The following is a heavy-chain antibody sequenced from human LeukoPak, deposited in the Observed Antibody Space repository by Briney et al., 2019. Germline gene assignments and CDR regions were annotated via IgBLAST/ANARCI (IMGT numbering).Heavy chain of an antibody. V-gene: IGHV3-30*18. Sequence: GGSLKLSCAGSGFTFSNYGMHWVRQAPGKGPEWVAVISYDGTNKYYADSVKGRFTISRDNSKNTLYLQMNSLRAEDTAVYYCAKAAGGYSYGVYGYWGQGTLVTVSS. CDR2: ISYDGTNK. CDR3: AKAAGGYSYGVYGY. CDR1: GFTFSNYG. J-gene: IGHJ4*02. D-gene: IGHD5-18*01.